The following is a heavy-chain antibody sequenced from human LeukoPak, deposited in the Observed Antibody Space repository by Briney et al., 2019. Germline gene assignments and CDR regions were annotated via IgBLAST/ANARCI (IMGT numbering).Heavy chain of an antibody. CDR3: ARMEAWVVPTGPRGFDH. CDR1: GGSISSYY. Sequence: PSETLSLTCTVSGGSISSYYWSWIRQPPGKGLEWIGYIYYSGSTNYNPSLKSRVTISVDTSKNQFSLKLSSVTAADTAVFYCARMEAWVVPTGPRGFDHWGQGTLVTVSS. CDR2: IYYSGST. V-gene: IGHV4-59*01. J-gene: IGHJ4*02. D-gene: IGHD6-19*01.